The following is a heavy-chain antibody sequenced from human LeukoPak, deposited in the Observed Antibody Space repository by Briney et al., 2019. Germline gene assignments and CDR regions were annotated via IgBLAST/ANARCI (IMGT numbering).Heavy chain of an antibody. CDR2: ISGSGGST. Sequence: PGGSLRLSCAASGFIFSSYAMSWVRQAPGKGLEWVSAISGSGGSTYYAGSVKGRFTISTDNSKNTLYLQMSSLRAEDTAVYYCAKDRRIAVAGTMVDYWGQGILVTVST. J-gene: IGHJ4*02. D-gene: IGHD6-19*01. V-gene: IGHV3-23*01. CDR3: AKDRRIAVAGTMVDY. CDR1: GFIFSSYA.